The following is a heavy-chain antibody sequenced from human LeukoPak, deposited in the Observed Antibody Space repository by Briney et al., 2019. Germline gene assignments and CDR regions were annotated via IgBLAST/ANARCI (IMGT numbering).Heavy chain of an antibody. J-gene: IGHJ4*01. CDR2: ISGSGGST. CDR3: AKDADSGSYLYYFDY. V-gene: IGHV3-23*01. D-gene: IGHD1-26*01. Sequence: GGSLRLSCAASGFTFSSYAMSWVRQAPGKGLEWVSAISGSGGSTYYADSVKGRFTISRDNSKNTLYLQMNSLRAEDTAVYYCAKDADSGSYLYYFDYWGQEPWSPSPQ. CDR1: GFTFSSYA.